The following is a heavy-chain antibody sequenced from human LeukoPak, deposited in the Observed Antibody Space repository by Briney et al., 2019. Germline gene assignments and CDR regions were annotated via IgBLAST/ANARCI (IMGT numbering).Heavy chain of an antibody. V-gene: IGHV4-59*08. CDR1: GGSISSYY. Sequence: NPSETLSLTCTVSGGSISSYYWSWIRQPPGKGLEWIGYIYYSGSTNYNPSLKSRVTISVDTSKNQFSLKLSSVTAADTAVYYCARQGSYCRGGSCYFHYGMDVWGQGTTVTVSS. CDR2: IYYSGST. D-gene: IGHD2-15*01. CDR3: ARQGSYCRGGSCYFHYGMDV. J-gene: IGHJ6*02.